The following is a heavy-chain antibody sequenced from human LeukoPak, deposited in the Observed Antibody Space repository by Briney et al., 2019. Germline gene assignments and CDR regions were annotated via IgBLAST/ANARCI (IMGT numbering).Heavy chain of an antibody. CDR2: IDPKTGGT. Sequence: ASVKVSCMTSGYTFTGYYIQWVRQAPGQGLEWMGWIDPKTGGTKYAQKFQGRVTMTSDTSISTVSMDLSSLRSDDTAVYYCARDLVVGYAPPSFDYWGQGTLVTVS. J-gene: IGHJ4*02. CDR3: ARDLVVGYAPPSFDY. V-gene: IGHV1-2*02. CDR1: GYTFTGYY. D-gene: IGHD1-1*01.